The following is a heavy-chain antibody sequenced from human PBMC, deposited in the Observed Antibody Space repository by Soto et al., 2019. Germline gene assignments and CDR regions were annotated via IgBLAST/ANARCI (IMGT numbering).Heavy chain of an antibody. Sequence: GGSLRLSCAASGFTFSSYAMSWVRQAPGKGLEWVSAISGSGGSTYYADSVKGRFTIPRDNSKNTLYLQMNSLRAEDTAVYYCAKRGDNDFWSGYGMDVWGQGTTVTVSS. J-gene: IGHJ6*02. D-gene: IGHD3-3*01. CDR2: ISGSGGST. V-gene: IGHV3-23*01. CDR1: GFTFSSYA. CDR3: AKRGDNDFWSGYGMDV.